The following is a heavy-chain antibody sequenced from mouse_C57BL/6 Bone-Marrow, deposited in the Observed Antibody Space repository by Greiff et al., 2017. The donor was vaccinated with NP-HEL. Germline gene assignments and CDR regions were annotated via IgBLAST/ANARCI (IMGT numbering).Heavy chain of an antibody. J-gene: IGHJ4*01. V-gene: IGHV5-6*01. CDR3: ARQVYYSNYGGYAMDY. CDR1: GFTFSSYG. CDR2: ISSGGSYT. D-gene: IGHD2-5*01. Sequence: EVQRVASGGDLVKPGGSLKLSCAASGFTFSSYGMSWVRQTPDKRLEWVATISSGGSYTSYPDSVKGRFTISRDNAKNTLYLQMSSLKSEDTAMYYCARQVYYSNYGGYAMDYWGQGTSVTVSS.